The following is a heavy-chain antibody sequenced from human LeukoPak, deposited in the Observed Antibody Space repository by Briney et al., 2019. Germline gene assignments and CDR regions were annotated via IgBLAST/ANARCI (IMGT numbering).Heavy chain of an antibody. J-gene: IGHJ4*02. CDR2: LYSDGNT. V-gene: IGHV3-53*01. Sequence: GGSLRLSCAASGFTVITNDMTWVRQAPGKRLEWVAVLYSDGNTKYADSVQGRFTISRDNSKNTLYLEMNSLSPDDTAVYYCARGVEPLAANTLAYWGQGTLVTVSS. CDR1: GFTVITND. CDR3: ARGVEPLAANTLAY. D-gene: IGHD1-14*01.